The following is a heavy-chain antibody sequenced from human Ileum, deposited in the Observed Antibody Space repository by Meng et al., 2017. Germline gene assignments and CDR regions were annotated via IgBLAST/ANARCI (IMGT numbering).Heavy chain of an antibody. V-gene: IGHV4-4*02. Sequence: QVRLQESGPGLVKPSETLSPTCSVSGASVSANSYWSWVRQPPGKGLAWIGQIDQSGNSYYSPSLKSRVTMSIDKSKNQFSLRLTSVTAADTAVYYCARHGGYYQDFWGQGTLVTVSS. CDR2: IDQSGNS. CDR3: ARHGGYYQDF. J-gene: IGHJ4*02. D-gene: IGHD4/OR15-4a*01. CDR1: GASVSANSY.